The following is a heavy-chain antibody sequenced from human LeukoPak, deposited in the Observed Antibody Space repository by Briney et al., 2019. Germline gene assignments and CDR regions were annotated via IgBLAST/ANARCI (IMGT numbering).Heavy chain of an antibody. D-gene: IGHD3-10*01. CDR3: ARESVLWFGESHYYYYYGMDV. CDR2: IXXXXXTI. V-gene: IGHV3-48*01. CDR1: GFTFSSYS. Sequence: GGSLRLSCAASGFTFSSYSMNWVRQAPGKGLEWVSYIXXXXXTIYYADSVKGRFTISRDNAKNSLYLQMNSLRAEDTAVYYCARESVLWFGESHYYYYYGMDVWGQGTTVTVSS. J-gene: IGHJ6*02.